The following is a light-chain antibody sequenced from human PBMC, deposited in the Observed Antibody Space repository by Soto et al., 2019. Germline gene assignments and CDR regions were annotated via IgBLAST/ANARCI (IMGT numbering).Light chain of an antibody. Sequence: QSALTQPPSASGSPGQSVTISCTGTSGDVGGYNYVSWYQQHPGKAPKLILYEVNKRPSGVPDRFFGSKSGNTASLTVSGLQAEDDADYYCNSFVGDNHVVFGGGTKLTVL. CDR2: EVN. CDR3: NSFVGDNHVV. V-gene: IGLV2-8*01. CDR1: SGDVGGYNY. J-gene: IGLJ2*01.